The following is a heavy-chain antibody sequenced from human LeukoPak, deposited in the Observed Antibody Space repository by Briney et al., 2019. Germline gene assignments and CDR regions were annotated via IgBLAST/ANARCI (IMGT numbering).Heavy chain of an antibody. D-gene: IGHD6-19*01. CDR1: GGSISSSNW. V-gene: IGHV4-4*02. J-gene: IGHJ6*02. CDR2: IYHSGST. CDR3: ARDLHWIAVAGLLDV. Sequence: SETLSLTCAVSGGSISSSNWWSWVRQPPGKGLEWIGEIYHSGSTNYNPSLKSRVTISVDKSKNQFSLKLSSVTAADTAVYYCARDLHWIAVAGLLDVWGQGTTVTVSS.